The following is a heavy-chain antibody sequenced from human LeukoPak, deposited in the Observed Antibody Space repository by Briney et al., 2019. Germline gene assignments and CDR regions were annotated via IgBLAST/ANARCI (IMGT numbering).Heavy chain of an antibody. CDR3: ARAAVADYFDY. V-gene: IGHV3-33*01. CDR2: IWYDGSKK. D-gene: IGHD6-19*01. Sequence: PGGSLRLSCAASGFTFSSYGMHWVRQAPGKGQEWGVVIWYDGSKKYYADSVKGRFTISRDNSKNTLYLQMNSLRAEDTAVYYCARAAVADYFDYWGQGTLVTVS. J-gene: IGHJ4*02. CDR1: GFTFSSYG.